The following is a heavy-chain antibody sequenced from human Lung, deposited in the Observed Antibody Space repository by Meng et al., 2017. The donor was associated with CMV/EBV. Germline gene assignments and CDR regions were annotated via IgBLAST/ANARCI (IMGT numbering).Heavy chain of an antibody. Sequence: VQRWGSGPALVQPSQTLSLTCTVSVGSISSGGYYWSWIRQHPGKGLELIGYIHSSGSTYYHPSLRSRLTISVDTSKNQFSLKLSSVTAADTAVYYCARASYGSGSPLGESWFDPWGQGTLVTVSS. V-gene: IGHV4-31*03. CDR2: IHSSGST. D-gene: IGHD3-10*01. J-gene: IGHJ5*02. CDR3: ARASYGSGSPLGESWFDP. CDR1: VGSISSGGYY.